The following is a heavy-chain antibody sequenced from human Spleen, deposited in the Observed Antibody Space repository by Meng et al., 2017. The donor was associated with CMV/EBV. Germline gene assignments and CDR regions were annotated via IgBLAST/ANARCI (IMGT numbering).Heavy chain of an antibody. Sequence: ASVKVSCKASGYTFTSYGISWVRQAPGQGLEWMGWISAYNGDTNYAQKLQGRVTLTTDTSTNTVYMELRSLRSDDTAVYYCARDSPLGYYYDSSGSSAIDYWGQGTLVTVSS. CDR2: ISAYNGDT. V-gene: IGHV1-18*01. CDR1: GYTFTSYG. CDR3: ARDSPLGYYYDSSGSSAIDY. J-gene: IGHJ4*02. D-gene: IGHD3-22*01.